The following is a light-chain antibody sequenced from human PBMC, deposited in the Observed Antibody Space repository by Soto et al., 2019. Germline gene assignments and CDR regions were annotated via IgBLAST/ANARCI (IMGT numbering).Light chain of an antibody. CDR2: DAS. V-gene: IGKV3-11*01. CDR3: QQRSNWPWT. CDR1: QSVSSY. J-gene: IGKJ1*01. Sequence: EIGLTKSPSTLSLSPGERATLSCRASQSVSSYLAWYQQKPGQAPRLLIYDASNRATGIPARFSGSGSGTDFTLTISSLEPEDFAVYYCQQRSNWPWTFGQGTKVDIK.